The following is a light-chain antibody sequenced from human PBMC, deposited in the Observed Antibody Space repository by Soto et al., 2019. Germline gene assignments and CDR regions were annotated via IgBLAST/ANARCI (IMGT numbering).Light chain of an antibody. CDR1: QGIINY. Sequence: DIQMTQSPSSLSASVGDRVTITCRASQGIINYLAWYQQKPGKVPTLLIYAASTLQSGVPSRFSGRGSGTDFTLTISSLQPEDVATYFCQRYNSAPFTFGPGTKVDIK. J-gene: IGKJ3*01. CDR3: QRYNSAPFT. V-gene: IGKV1-27*01. CDR2: AAS.